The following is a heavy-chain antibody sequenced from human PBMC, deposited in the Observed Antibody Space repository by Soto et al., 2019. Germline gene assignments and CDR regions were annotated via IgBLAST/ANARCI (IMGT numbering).Heavy chain of an antibody. CDR1: GFTFSSYA. J-gene: IGHJ3*02. Sequence: GGSLRLSCAASGFTFSSYAMHWVRQAPGKGLEWVAVISYDGSNKYYADSVKGRFTISRDNSKNTLYLQMNSLRAEDTAVYYCARALTTYYDILTGHFPSDAFDIWGQGTMVTVSS. V-gene: IGHV3-30-3*01. CDR3: ARALTTYYDILTGHFPSDAFDI. CDR2: ISYDGSNK. D-gene: IGHD3-9*01.